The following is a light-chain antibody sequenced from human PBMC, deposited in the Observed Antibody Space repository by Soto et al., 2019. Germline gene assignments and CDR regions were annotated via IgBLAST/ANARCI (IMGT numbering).Light chain of an antibody. J-gene: IGLJ3*02. Sequence: QSVLTQPPSVSAAPGQKVTISCSENSSNIGNNYVSWYQQFPGTAPKVLIYDNNKRPSGIPDRFSGSKSGTSATLGITGLQTGDEADYYCGTWDSSLSTWVFGGGTKLTVL. CDR3: GTWDSSLSTWV. V-gene: IGLV1-51*01. CDR2: DNN. CDR1: SSNIGNNY.